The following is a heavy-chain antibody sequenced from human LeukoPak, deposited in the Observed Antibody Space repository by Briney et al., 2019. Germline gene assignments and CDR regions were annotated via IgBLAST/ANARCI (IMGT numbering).Heavy chain of an antibody. Sequence: GGSLKVYDAAPGLAFTSDGRDCVLQVPGKGQVWVSFIKSDEKTAAYADCVKGRFSISSDNAKNPLDLQMNNLRAEDTALYFCASGIINGYEHWGLGTLVTVSS. V-gene: IGHV3-74*01. D-gene: IGHD5-12*01. CDR1: GLAFTSDG. CDR3: ASGIINGYEH. J-gene: IGHJ4*02. CDR2: IKSDEKTA.